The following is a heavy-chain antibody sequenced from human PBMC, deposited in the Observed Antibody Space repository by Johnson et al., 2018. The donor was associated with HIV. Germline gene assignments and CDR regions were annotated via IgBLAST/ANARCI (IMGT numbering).Heavy chain of an antibody. J-gene: IGHJ3*02. CDR3: AREEGVGDDYGGKSAFDI. CDR2: ISYAGSNK. Sequence: QVQLVESGGGVVQPGRSLRLSCAASGFTFSSYAMHWVRQAPGKGLAWVAVISYAGSNKYYADSVKGRFTISRNNSKNTLYLQRNSLRAEDTAVYYCAREEGVGDDYGGKSAFDIWGQGTMVTVSS. CDR1: GFTFSSYA. D-gene: IGHD4-23*01. V-gene: IGHV3-30-3*01.